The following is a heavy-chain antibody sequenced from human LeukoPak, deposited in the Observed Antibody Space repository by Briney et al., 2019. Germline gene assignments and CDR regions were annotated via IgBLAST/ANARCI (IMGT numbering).Heavy chain of an antibody. D-gene: IGHD1-26*01. CDR2: IYHSGST. J-gene: IGHJ4*02. CDR1: GYSISSGYY. CDR3: ATIGLISGRFDH. V-gene: IGHV4-38-2*02. Sequence: PSETLSLTCTVSGYSISSGYYWGWIRQPPGKGLEWIGSIYHSGSTYYNPSLKSRVTISVDTSKNQFSLNLSSVTAADTAVYYCATIGLISGRFDHWGQGTLVTVSS.